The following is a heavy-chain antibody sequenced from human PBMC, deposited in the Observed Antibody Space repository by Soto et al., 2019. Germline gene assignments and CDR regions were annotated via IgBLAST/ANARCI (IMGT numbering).Heavy chain of an antibody. V-gene: IGHV4-39*01. Sequence: SETLSLTCTVSGGSISSSSYYWGWIRQPPGKGLEWIGSIYYSGSTYYNPSLKSRVTISVDTSKNQFSLKLSSVTAADTAVYYCAIPYYDFWSGFYYYGMEVWGQGTTVTVS. CDR1: GGSISSSSYY. D-gene: IGHD3-3*01. CDR2: IYYSGST. J-gene: IGHJ6*02. CDR3: AIPYYDFWSGFYYYGMEV.